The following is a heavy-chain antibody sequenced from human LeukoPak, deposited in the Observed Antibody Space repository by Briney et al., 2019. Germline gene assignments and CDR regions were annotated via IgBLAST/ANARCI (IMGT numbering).Heavy chain of an antibody. V-gene: IGHV4-34*01. J-gene: IGHJ5*02. CDR3: ARAVASAAPFDP. D-gene: IGHD6-13*01. CDR1: GGSFSGYY. CDR2: INHSGST. Sequence: PSETLSLTCAVYGGSFSGYYWSWIRQPPGKGLEWIGEINHSGSTNYNPSLKSRVTISIDTSKNQFSLKLSSVTAADTAVYYCARAVASAAPFDPWGQGTLVTVSS.